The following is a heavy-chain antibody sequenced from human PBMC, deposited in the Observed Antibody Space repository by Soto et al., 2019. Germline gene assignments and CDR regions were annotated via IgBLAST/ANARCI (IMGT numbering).Heavy chain of an antibody. D-gene: IGHD3-10*01. J-gene: IGHJ4*02. CDR2: IYYGGTS. CDR1: GASITNYY. V-gene: IGHV4-59*01. CDR3: AMYYGHGQDY. Sequence: QVQLHQSGPGLVKPSETLSLTCSVSGASITNYYRTWIRQSPGKGLEWIGYIYYGGTSNYNSSLKGRVTVSVDMSTNQFSLTLNSVTAADTAVYYCAMYYGHGQDYWGQGTLVTVSS.